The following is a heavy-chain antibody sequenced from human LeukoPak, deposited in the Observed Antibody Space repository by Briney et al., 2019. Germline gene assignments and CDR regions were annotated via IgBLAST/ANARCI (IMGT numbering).Heavy chain of an antibody. CDR3: AKESGKFDY. V-gene: IGHV3-43*02. CDR1: VLTSSAFV. CDR2: ISADGGST. Sequence: SPRLSSAVSVLTSSAFVIHWVRQAPGHGLEWFSLISADGGSTFSADSVKGRFSISRDNSKNSLYLQMNSLRSEDTAMYYCAKESGKFDYWGQGTLVAVSS. J-gene: IGHJ4*02.